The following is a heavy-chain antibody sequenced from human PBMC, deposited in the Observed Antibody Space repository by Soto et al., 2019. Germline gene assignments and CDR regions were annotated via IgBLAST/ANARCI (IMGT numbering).Heavy chain of an antibody. CDR1: GGSISSGGYY. CDR2: VYYSGST. D-gene: IGHD2-15*01. Sequence: QVQLQESGPGLVKPSQTLSLTCTVSGGSISSGGYYWSWIRQHPGKGLEWIGYVYYSGSTYYNPSLKSRFTISVDTSKNQFSLKLSSVTAADTAVYYCARDTVVTPYYYYYGMDVWGQGTTVTVSS. V-gene: IGHV4-31*03. CDR3: ARDTVVTPYYYYYGMDV. J-gene: IGHJ6*02.